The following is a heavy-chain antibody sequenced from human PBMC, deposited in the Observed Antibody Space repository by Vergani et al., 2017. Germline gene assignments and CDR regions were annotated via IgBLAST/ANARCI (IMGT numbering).Heavy chain of an antibody. V-gene: IGHV1-2*02. CDR2: INPNSGGT. J-gene: IGHJ6*02. D-gene: IGHD3-10*01. CDR1: GYTFTGYY. CDR3: ARDGITMVRGVMYYYGMDV. Sequence: QVQLVQSGAEVKKPGASVKVSCKASGYTFTGYYMHWVRQAPGQGLEWMGWINPNSGGTNYAQKFQGRVTMTRDTSISTAYMELSRRRSDDTAVYYCARDGITMVRGVMYYYGMDVWGQGTTVTVSS.